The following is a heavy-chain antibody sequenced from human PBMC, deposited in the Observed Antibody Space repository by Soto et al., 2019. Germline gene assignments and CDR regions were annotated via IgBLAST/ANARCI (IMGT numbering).Heavy chain of an antibody. CDR2: IGTLSDT. D-gene: IGHD3-10*01. Sequence: GSLRLSCAGSGFTFSTFDIHWVRQAPGKGLEWVSGIGTLSDTFYAASVQGRFTISRQNAKNSVYLQMNSLRAGDTAFYYCARGRSFSYDSTPPPMFDPWGQGTLVTVSS. J-gene: IGHJ5*02. CDR3: ARGRSFSYDSTPPPMFDP. V-gene: IGHV3-13*01. CDR1: GFTFSTFD.